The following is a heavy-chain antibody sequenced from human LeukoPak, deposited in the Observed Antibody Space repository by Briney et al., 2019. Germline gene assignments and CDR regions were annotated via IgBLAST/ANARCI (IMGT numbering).Heavy chain of an antibody. Sequence: GASVKVSCKASGGTFSSYAISWVRQAPGQGLEWMGIINPSGGSITYAQMFQGRVTMTGDMSTSTVYMELSSLRSEDTSVYYCARGRHYYESSDYYYEGDAFDVWGQGTMVTVSS. CDR1: GGTFSSYA. V-gene: IGHV1-46*01. D-gene: IGHD3-22*01. CDR3: ARGRHYYESSDYYYEGDAFDV. J-gene: IGHJ3*01. CDR2: INPSGGSI.